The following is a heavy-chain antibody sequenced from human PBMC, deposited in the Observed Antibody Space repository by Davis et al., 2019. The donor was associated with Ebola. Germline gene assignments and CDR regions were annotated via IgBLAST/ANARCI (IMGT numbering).Heavy chain of an antibody. Sequence: PGGSLRLSCAASGFTFTAYYMGWIRQAPGKGLEWVSYISGDSLYTNYADSVRGRLTISRDDAKNSLYLQMNSLRAEDTAIYYCAKGRTIPLALDFWGRGTLVTVSS. CDR1: GFTFTAYY. V-gene: IGHV3-11*06. CDR2: ISGDSLYT. CDR3: AKGRTIPLALDF. J-gene: IGHJ4*02. D-gene: IGHD2-2*02.